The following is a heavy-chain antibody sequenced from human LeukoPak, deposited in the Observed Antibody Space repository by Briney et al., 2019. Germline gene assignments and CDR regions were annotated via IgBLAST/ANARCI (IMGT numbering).Heavy chain of an antibody. V-gene: IGHV3-20*04. Sequence: GGSLRLSCAASGFTFSSYGMNWVRQAPGKGLEWVSGINWNGGRTGYADSVKGRFTISRDNAQNSLYLQMNSLRAEDTALYYCARVASNYDFDYWGQGTLVTVSS. D-gene: IGHD4-11*01. CDR2: INWNGGRT. J-gene: IGHJ4*02. CDR3: ARVASNYDFDY. CDR1: GFTFSSYG.